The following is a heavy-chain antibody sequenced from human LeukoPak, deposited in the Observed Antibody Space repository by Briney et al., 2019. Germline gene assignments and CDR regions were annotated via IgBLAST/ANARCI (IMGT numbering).Heavy chain of an antibody. D-gene: IGHD4-17*01. V-gene: IGHV3-48*02. CDR1: GFTFSTYS. CDR3: ARDFDGPRASDY. CDR2: ISSSSSTI. J-gene: IGHJ4*02. Sequence: GGSLRLSCTASGFTFSTYSMNWVRQAPGKGLEWVSYISSSSSTIYYADSVKGRFTIPRGNAKNSLYLQMNSLRDEDTAVYYCARDFDGPRASDYWGQGISVTVSS.